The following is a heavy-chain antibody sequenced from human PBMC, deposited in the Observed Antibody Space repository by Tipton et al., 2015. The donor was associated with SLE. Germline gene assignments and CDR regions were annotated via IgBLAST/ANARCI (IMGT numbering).Heavy chain of an antibody. CDR1: GVSISTYY. V-gene: IGHV4-59*01. CDR3: ARHLGVIVAFEV. CDR2: FYFSGSS. J-gene: IGHJ3*01. Sequence: TLSLTCSVSGVSISTYYWSLIRQSPGKGLEWIGFFYFSGSSQYNPSLKSRVAISADTSNNQFSLELRSVTAADTAVYYCARHLGVIVAFEVWGQGTVLTVSS. D-gene: IGHD3-10*01.